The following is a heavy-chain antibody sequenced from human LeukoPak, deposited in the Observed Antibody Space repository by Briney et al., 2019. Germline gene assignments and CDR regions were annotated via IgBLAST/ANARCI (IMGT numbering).Heavy chain of an antibody. V-gene: IGHV4-61*09. CDR1: GGSISSDNYY. J-gene: IGHJ4*02. CDR2: IYTSGTT. CDR3: ARMFEY. Sequence: SETLSLTCTVSGGSISSDNYYWTWIRQPAGKGLEWIGHIYTSGTTNYNPSLKSRVTILLDTSKNQFSLNLNSVTAADTAIYYCARMFEYWGQGTLVTVSS.